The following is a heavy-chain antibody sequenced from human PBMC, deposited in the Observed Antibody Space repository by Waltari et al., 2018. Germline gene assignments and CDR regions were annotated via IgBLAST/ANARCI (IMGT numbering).Heavy chain of an antibody. D-gene: IGHD3-22*01. CDR2: INHNGST. Sequence: QVQLQQWGAGLLKPSETLSLTCAVYGGSFSGYYWSWIRQPPGKGLEWIGEINHNGSTNYNPSLKSRVTISVDTSKNQFSLKLSSVTAADTAVYYCARGHRGYYDSSGRHFDYWGQGTLVTVSS. V-gene: IGHV4-34*01. J-gene: IGHJ4*02. CDR3: ARGHRGYYDSSGRHFDY. CDR1: GGSFSGYY.